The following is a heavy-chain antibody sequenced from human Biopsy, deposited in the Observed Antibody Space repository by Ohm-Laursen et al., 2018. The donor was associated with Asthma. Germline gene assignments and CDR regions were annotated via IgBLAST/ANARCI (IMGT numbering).Heavy chain of an antibody. Sequence: GSLRLSCTAPGFTFTDYWMHWVRQAPGKGLVWVSRINVEGTTTNYADSVKGRFTISRDNAKNTLYLQMNSLRAEDTAVYYCARVFESSEWGPFYHFGLDVWGQGTTVAVSS. CDR1: GFTFTDYW. CDR3: ARVFESSEWGPFYHFGLDV. J-gene: IGHJ6*02. CDR2: INVEGTTT. V-gene: IGHV3-74*01. D-gene: IGHD6-25*01.